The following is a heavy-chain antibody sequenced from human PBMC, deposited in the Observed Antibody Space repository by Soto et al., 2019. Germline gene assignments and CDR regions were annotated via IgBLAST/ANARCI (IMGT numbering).Heavy chain of an antibody. CDR3: ARVDTAMVVVDYYYYGMDV. D-gene: IGHD5-18*01. J-gene: IGHJ6*02. V-gene: IGHV1-8*01. CDR1: GYTFTSYD. CDR2: MNPNSGNT. Sequence: ASVKVSCKASGYTFTSYDINWVRQATGQGLEWMGWMNPNSGNTGYAQKFQGRVTMTRNTSISTAYMELSSLRSEDTAVYYCARVDTAMVVVDYYYYGMDVWGQGTTVTVSS.